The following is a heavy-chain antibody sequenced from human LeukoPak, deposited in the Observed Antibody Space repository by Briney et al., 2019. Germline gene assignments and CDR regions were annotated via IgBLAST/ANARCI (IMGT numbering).Heavy chain of an antibody. CDR1: VHTFTDYA. CDR2: INTGTGNP. CDR3: YGVGATSDH. Sequence: GASVNVSFKASVHTFTDYAISWVRQPPGQGLECMGWINTGTGNPTYAHGFTRRFVFSVSTSVSTAFLQINSLQGEDTAVYYCYGVGATSDHWGQGALVTVSS. D-gene: IGHD1-26*01. J-gene: IGHJ4*02. V-gene: IGHV7-4-1*02.